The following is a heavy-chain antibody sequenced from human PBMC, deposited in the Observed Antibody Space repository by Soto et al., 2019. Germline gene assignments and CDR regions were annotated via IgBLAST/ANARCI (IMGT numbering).Heavy chain of an antibody. D-gene: IGHD1-20*01. CDR2: IYYSGST. Sequence: SETLSLTCTVSGGSISSSSYYWGWIRQPPGKGLEWIGSIYYSGSTYYNPSLKSRVTISVDTSKNQFSLKLSSVTAADTAVYYCARHISTADDAFDIWGQGTMVTVSS. V-gene: IGHV4-39*01. J-gene: IGHJ3*02. CDR3: ARHISTADDAFDI. CDR1: GGSISSSSYY.